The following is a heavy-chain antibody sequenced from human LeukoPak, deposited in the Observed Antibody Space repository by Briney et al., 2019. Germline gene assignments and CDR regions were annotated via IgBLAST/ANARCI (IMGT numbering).Heavy chain of an antibody. CDR2: IDASGGST. J-gene: IGHJ5*02. D-gene: IGHD6-19*01. V-gene: IGHV3-23*01. CDR1: GFTFSSYA. Sequence: GGSLRLSCAASGFTFSSYAMSWVRQAPGKGLEWVSSIDASGGSTYYADSVKGRFTISRDNSMNTFYLQMNSLRADDTAVYYCAKGSGSGWYGWFAPWGQGTLVTVSS. CDR3: AKGSGSGWYGWFAP.